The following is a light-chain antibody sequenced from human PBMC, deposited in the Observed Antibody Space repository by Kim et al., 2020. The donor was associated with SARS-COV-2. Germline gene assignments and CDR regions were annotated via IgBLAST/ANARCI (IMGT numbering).Light chain of an antibody. J-gene: IGKJ3*01. CDR1: QSSSSH. V-gene: IGKV1-39*01. CDR2: AAY. Sequence: AAVGDRVTNTCRTSQSSSSHLNWYQQKAGRAPKLLISAAYTLQGGVPSRFSGSGSETDFTLNISSLQPEDFATYLGQQSYITPFTFGPGNKVDIK. CDR3: QQSYITPFT.